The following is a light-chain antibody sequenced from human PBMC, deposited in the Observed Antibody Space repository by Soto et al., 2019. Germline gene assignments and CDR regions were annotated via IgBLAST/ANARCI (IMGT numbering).Light chain of an antibody. CDR2: DVS. CDR1: QSINTY. Sequence: DIQMNQSPSSLSASVGDRVTITCRASQSINTYLNWYQQKPGQAPKFLIYDVSSLQSGVPSRFSGSRDGTDFTLTITSLQPEDFATYFCQQSVTPPYIVGGGTKV. CDR3: QQSVTPPYI. J-gene: IGKJ4*01. V-gene: IGKV1-39*01.